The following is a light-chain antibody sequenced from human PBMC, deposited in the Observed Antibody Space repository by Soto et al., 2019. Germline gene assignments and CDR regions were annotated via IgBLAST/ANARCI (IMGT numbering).Light chain of an antibody. CDR1: QSVSSSY. V-gene: IGKV3-20*01. Sequence: EIVLTRSPATLSLSPGERATLVCSARQSVSSSYLAWYQQKPGQAPRLLIYGASSRANGIPDRFSGSGSGTDFTLTISRLEPEDFAVYYCQQYGSSLTWTFGQGTKVDIK. CDR2: GAS. J-gene: IGKJ1*01. CDR3: QQYGSSLTWT.